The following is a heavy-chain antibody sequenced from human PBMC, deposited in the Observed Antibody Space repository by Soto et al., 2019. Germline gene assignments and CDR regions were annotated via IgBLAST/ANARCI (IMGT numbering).Heavy chain of an antibody. D-gene: IGHD3-3*01. CDR3: ARASIFSGQL. V-gene: IGHV4-31*03. CDR2: IYYSGST. Sequence: SETLSLTCTVSGGSISSGGYYWSWIRQHPGKGLEWIGYIYYSGSTYYNPSLKSRVTISVDTSKNQFSLKLSSVTAADTAVYYCARASIFSGQLWGQGTLVTVSS. J-gene: IGHJ4*02. CDR1: GGSISSGGYY.